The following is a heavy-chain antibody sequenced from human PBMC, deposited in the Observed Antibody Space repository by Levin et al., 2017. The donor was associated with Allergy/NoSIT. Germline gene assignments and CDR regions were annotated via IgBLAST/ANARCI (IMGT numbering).Heavy chain of an antibody. D-gene: IGHD7-27*01. Sequence: QPGGSLRLSCTASGFTFSNYGIHWVRQAPGKGLEWVAVIAYDGTDKYYADSVKGRITISRDNSKNTVYLQMNSLRGDDTALDYCARARGDWGKVGYYFDYWGQGTLVAVSS. J-gene: IGHJ4*02. CDR1: GFTFSNYG. CDR3: ARARGDWGKVGYYFDY. V-gene: IGHV3-30*04. CDR2: IAYDGTDK.